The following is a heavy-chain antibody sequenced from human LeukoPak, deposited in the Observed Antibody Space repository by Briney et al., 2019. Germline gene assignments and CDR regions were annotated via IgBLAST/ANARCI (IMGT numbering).Heavy chain of an antibody. CDR1: GASLRGSY. J-gene: IGHJ2*01. CDR3: AGGGNGWYFDL. V-gene: IGHV4-34*01. CDR2: IDHSGST. D-gene: IGHD1-14*01. Sequence: PSETLSLTCAVQGASLRGSYWSWIRQPPGKGLQWIGQIDHSGSTHSIPSLKSRVTISLDTSQSQVSLKVNSVTAADTAVHFCAGGGNGWYFDLWGRGTLVTVSS.